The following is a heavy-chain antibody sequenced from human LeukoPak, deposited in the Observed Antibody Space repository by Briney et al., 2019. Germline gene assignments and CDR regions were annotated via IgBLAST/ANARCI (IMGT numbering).Heavy chain of an antibody. CDR1: GFSFSTYA. CDR2: ISSNGGNT. CDR3: ARRDASGHFSDY. D-gene: IGHD6-19*01. Sequence: GGSLRLSCAASGFSFSTYAMSWVRQAPGKGLEYVAAISSNGGNTYYANSVKGRFTISRDNSKNTLYLQMGSLRVEDMAVYYCARRDASGHFSDYWGQGTLVTVSS. V-gene: IGHV3-64*01. J-gene: IGHJ4*02.